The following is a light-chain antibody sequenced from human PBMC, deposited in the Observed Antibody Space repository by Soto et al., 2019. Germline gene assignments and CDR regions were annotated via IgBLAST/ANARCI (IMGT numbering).Light chain of an antibody. V-gene: IGKV3-15*01. CDR2: GAS. Sequence: EIVMTQSPATLSVSPGERATLSCRASQSVSSDLAWYQQKPGQPPRLLIYGASTRATGIPARFSGSGFGADFTLTISSLQSEDFAVYYCQQYKNWPPYSFGQGTKVDI. CDR3: QQYKNWPPYS. J-gene: IGKJ2*01. CDR1: QSVSSD.